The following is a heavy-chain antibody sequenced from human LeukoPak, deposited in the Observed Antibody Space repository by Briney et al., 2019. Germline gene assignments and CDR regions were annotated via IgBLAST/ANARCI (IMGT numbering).Heavy chain of an antibody. CDR2: INPNGGGT. CDR3: AREIRRGAGDWFDP. J-gene: IGHJ5*02. Sequence: GASVKVSCKASGYIFTGYYIHWVRQAPAQGLEWMGRINPNGGGTNYAQKFRGRVTVTGDTSISTAYMELSRLRSDDTAVYYCAREIRRGAGDWFDPWGQGTLVTVSS. V-gene: IGHV1-2*06. CDR1: GYIFTGYY. D-gene: IGHD1-26*01.